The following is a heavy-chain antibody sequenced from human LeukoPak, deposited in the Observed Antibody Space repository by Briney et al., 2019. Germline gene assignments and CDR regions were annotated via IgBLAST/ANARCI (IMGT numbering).Heavy chain of an antibody. CDR3: ARMYSDAFDV. CDR2: IYSSGST. CDR1: GGSISSYS. V-gene: IGHV4-59*08. J-gene: IGHJ3*01. D-gene: IGHD2-8*01. Sequence: SETLSLTCTVSGGSISSYSWSWIRQPPGKGLEWIGYIYSSGSTNYNPSLKSRITTSVDTSKNQFSLKLSSVTAADAAVFYCARMYSDAFDVWGRGTMVTVSS.